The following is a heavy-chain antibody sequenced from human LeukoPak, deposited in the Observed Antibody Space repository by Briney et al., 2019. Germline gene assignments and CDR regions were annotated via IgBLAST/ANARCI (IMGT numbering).Heavy chain of an antibody. CDR3: VRPSRMTTIDAFDI. D-gene: IGHD5-24*01. Sequence: SETLSLTCTVSGGSISSYYWSWIRQPPGKGLEWIGYIYYSGSTNYNPSLKSRVTISVDTSKNQFFLKLSSVTAADAAVYYCVRPSRMTTIDAFDIWGQGTMVTVSS. CDR2: IYYSGST. J-gene: IGHJ3*02. V-gene: IGHV4-59*08. CDR1: GGSISSYY.